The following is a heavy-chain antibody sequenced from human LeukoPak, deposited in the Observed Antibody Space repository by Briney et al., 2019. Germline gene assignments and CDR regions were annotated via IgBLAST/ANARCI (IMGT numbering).Heavy chain of an antibody. CDR1: GFTFSRYW. CDR2: INTDGRTV. Sequence: PGGSLRLSCAASGFTFSRYWTHWVRQAPGKGLVWVSRINTDGRTVTYADSVKGRFTISRDNAKNSLYLKMNSLRAEDTAVYYCARGAPGRMIVVDYFDYWGQGTLVTVSS. CDR3: ARGAPGRMIVVDYFDY. D-gene: IGHD3-22*01. V-gene: IGHV3-74*01. J-gene: IGHJ4*02.